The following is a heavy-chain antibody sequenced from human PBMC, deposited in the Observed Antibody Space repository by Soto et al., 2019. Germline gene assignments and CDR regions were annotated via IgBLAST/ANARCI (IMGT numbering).Heavy chain of an antibody. J-gene: IGHJ4*02. V-gene: IGHV3-30*03. CDR3: TGAVASDY. CDR2: ISRDGGTK. CDR1: GFTVSTDG. Sequence: QVQLVESGGGVVQPGRSLRLSCAVSGFTVSTDGMHWVRQAPGKGLEWVAVISRDGGTKHYADSVKGRFTISRDNSRNTLFREMNSLRGDDMAVHYCTGAVASDYWGKGTLVTVSS.